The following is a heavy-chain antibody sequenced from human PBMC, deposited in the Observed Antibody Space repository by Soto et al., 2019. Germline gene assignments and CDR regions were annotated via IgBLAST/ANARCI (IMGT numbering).Heavy chain of an antibody. CDR3: AKDLTRQLAYWLDP. J-gene: IGHJ5*02. CDR1: GFSFTGYY. V-gene: IGHV1-2*02. D-gene: IGHD6-6*01. CDR2: INAHSGGT. Sequence: ASVKVSCKASGFSFTGYYIHWLRQAPGQGLEWMGWINAHSGGTEYAQKFQGRVTLTRDTSIATAYLTLTSLKPDDTALYYCAKDLTRQLAYWLDPWGQGTQVTVSS.